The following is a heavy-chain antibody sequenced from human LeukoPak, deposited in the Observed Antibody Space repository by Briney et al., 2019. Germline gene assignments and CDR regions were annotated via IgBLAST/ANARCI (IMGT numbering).Heavy chain of an antibody. J-gene: IGHJ6*02. Sequence: GGSLRLSCAASGFTISDYYVSWIRQAPGKGLEWVSYISSSGSTIYYADSVKGRFTISRDNAKNSLYLQMNSLRAEDTAVYYCAREVPPITIFGVGYYGVDVWGQGTTVTVSS. CDR1: GFTISDYY. CDR2: ISSSGSTI. D-gene: IGHD3-3*01. CDR3: AREVPPITIFGVGYYGVDV. V-gene: IGHV3-11*01.